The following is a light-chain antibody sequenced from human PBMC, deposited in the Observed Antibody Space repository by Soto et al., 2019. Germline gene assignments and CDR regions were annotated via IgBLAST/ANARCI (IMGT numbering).Light chain of an antibody. V-gene: IGKV3-11*01. CDR3: QQRSTPLT. Sequence: EIVLTQSPATLSLSPGERATLSCRASQSVSSYLAWYQQKPGQAPRLLIYDASSRATGIPARFSGSGSGTDFTLTISSLEPEDFAVYYCQQRSTPLTFGGGTKVETK. J-gene: IGKJ4*01. CDR2: DAS. CDR1: QSVSSY.